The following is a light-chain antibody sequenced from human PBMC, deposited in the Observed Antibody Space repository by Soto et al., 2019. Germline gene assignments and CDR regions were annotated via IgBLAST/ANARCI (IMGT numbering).Light chain of an antibody. Sequence: QSVRTQPASVSGSPGQSITISCTGTSSDVGGYNYVSWYQQHPGKAPKLMIYDVSNRPSGVSNRFSGSKSGNTASLTISGLQAEDEADYYCSSYTSSSKVVFGGGTTLTVL. CDR1: SSDVGGYNY. CDR3: SSYTSSSKVV. J-gene: IGLJ2*01. CDR2: DVS. V-gene: IGLV2-14*01.